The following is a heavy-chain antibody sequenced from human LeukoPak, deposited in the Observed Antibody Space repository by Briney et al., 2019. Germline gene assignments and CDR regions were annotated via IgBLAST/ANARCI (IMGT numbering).Heavy chain of an antibody. CDR1: GYTFTSYY. CDR3: ASGYTREVFDY. J-gene: IGHJ4*02. D-gene: IGHD5-18*01. Sequence: ASVKVSCKASGYTFTSYYMHWVRQAPGQGLEWMGIINPSGGSASYAQKFQGRVTMTRDMSTSTVYMELSSLRSEDTAVYYCASGYTREVFDYWGQGTLVTVSS. V-gene: IGHV1-46*01. CDR2: INPSGGSA.